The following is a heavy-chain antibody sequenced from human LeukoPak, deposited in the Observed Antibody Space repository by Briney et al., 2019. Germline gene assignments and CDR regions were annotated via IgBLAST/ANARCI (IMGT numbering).Heavy chain of an antibody. J-gene: IGHJ4*02. CDR1: SYSISSDYY. D-gene: IGHD6-13*01. Sequence: SETLSLTCSVSSYSISSDYYWNWIRQSPGKGLGWIGSIHHSGSTYYNPSLKSRVTISVDTSKNQFSLKLSSVTAADTAVYYCARDVDIAAGGTRGGFDYWGQGMLVTVSS. CDR3: ARDVDIAAGGTRGGFDY. V-gene: IGHV4-38-2*02. CDR2: IHHSGST.